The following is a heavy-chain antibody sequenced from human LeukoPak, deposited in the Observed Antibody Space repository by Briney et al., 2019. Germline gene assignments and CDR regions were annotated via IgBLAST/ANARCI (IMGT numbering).Heavy chain of an antibody. V-gene: IGHV4-39*01. CDR2: IYYIGTT. D-gene: IGHD5-18*01. CDR1: GGFISTFSYY. J-gene: IGHJ5*02. CDR3: ARLGDTSMVASYNWFGP. Sequence: SETLSLTCNISGGFISTFSYYWGWIRQPPGKGLEWIGSIYYIGTTYYNPSLKSRVAISVDTSKNQFSLKLSSVTAADTAVYYCARLGDTSMVASYNWFGPWGQGSLVIVSS.